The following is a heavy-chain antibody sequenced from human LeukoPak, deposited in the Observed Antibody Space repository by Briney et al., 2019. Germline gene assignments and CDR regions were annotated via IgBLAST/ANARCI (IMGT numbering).Heavy chain of an antibody. Sequence: PGGSLRLSCAASGFTFSSYAMSWVRQAPGKGLEWVSAISGSGGSTYYADSVKGRFTISRDNSKNTLYLQMNSLRAEDTAVYYCAKEGLELRHYYYYYYMDVWGKGTTVTVSS. D-gene: IGHD1-7*01. V-gene: IGHV3-23*01. CDR3: AKEGLELRHYYYYYYMDV. CDR2: ISGSGGST. J-gene: IGHJ6*03. CDR1: GFTFSSYA.